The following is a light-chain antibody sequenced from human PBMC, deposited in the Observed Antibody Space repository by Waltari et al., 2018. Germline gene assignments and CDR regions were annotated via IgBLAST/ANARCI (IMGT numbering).Light chain of an antibody. CDR3: CSYAGSWV. Sequence: QSALTQPASVSGSRGQSITISCTGTSPDVGTYNLVSWYQQHPGKAPKLMIYEDNNRPSGVSSRFSCSRSGNTASLTISGLHPEDEADYYCCSYAGSWVFGGWTKLTVL. CDR1: SPDVGTYNL. CDR2: EDN. V-gene: IGLV2-23*01. J-gene: IGLJ3*02.